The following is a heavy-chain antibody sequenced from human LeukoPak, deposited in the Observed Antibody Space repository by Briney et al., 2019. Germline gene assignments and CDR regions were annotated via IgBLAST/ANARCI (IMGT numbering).Heavy chain of an antibody. Sequence: PGGSLRLSCAASGFTFSSYAMSWVRQAPGKGPEWVANIKQDGSQKYYVDSVKGRFTISRDNAKNSLYLQMNSLRAEDTAVYYCARGYYYDSSGYYPDYWGQGTLVTVSS. CDR1: GFTFSSYA. D-gene: IGHD3-22*01. J-gene: IGHJ4*02. V-gene: IGHV3-7*03. CDR3: ARGYYYDSSGYYPDY. CDR2: IKQDGSQK.